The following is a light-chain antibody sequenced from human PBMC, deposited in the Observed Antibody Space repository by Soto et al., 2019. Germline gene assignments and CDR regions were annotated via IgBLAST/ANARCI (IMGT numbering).Light chain of an antibody. CDR2: MND. CDR1: SSNIGSNY. CDR3: AAWDDSLSGDV. V-gene: IGLV1-47*01. J-gene: IGLJ1*01. Sequence: QSVLTQPPSASGTPGQRVTISCSGRSSNIGSNYVYWFQQLPGTAPKLLIYMNDQGPSGVPDRFSGSKSGTSASLSISGLRSDDEADYYCAAWDDSLSGDVFGTATKVTVL.